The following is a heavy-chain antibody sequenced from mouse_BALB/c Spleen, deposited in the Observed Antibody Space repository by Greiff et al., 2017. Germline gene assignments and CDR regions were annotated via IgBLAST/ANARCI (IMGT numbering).Heavy chain of an antibody. D-gene: IGHD4-1*01. Sequence: QVQLKESGAELAKPGASVKMSCKASGYTFTSYWMHWVKQRPGQGLEWIGYINPSTGYTEYNQKFKDKATLTADKSSSTAYMQLSSLTSEDSAVYYCARSLGQNWYFDVWGAGTTVTVAS. CDR2: INPSTGYT. J-gene: IGHJ1*01. CDR3: ARSLGQNWYFDV. V-gene: IGHV1-7*01. CDR1: GYTFTSYW.